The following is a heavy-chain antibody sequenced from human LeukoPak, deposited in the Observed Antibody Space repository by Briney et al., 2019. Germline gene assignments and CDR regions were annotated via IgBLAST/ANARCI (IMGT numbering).Heavy chain of an antibody. CDR2: IYYSGST. V-gene: IGHV4-39*07. CDR1: GGSISSSSYY. CDR3: ARVHRVTIFGGLPYLYGMDV. J-gene: IGHJ6*02. Sequence: PSETLSLTCTVSGGSISSSSYYWDWIRQPPGKGLEWIGSIYYSGSTYYNPSLKSRVTISVDTSKNQFSLKLSSVTAADTAVYYCARVHRVTIFGGLPYLYGMDVWGQGTTVTVSS. D-gene: IGHD3-3*01.